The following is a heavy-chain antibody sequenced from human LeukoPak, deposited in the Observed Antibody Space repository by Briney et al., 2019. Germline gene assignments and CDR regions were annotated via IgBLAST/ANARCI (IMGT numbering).Heavy chain of an antibody. Sequence: GGSLRLSCAASGFTFSSYGMHWVRQAPGKGLEWVAVISYDGSNKYYADSVKGRFTISRDNSKNTLYLQMNSLRAEDTAVYYCASDRQQLVYTFDYWGQGTLVTVSS. D-gene: IGHD6-13*01. CDR3: ASDRQQLVYTFDY. CDR1: GFTFSSYG. CDR2: ISYDGSNK. J-gene: IGHJ4*02. V-gene: IGHV3-30*03.